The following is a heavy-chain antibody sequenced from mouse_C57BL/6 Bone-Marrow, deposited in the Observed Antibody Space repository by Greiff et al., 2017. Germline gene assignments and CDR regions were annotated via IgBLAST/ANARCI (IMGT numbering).Heavy chain of an antibody. Sequence: DVMLVESGGGLVKPGGSLKLSCAASGFTFSSYAMSWVRQTPEKRLEWVATISDGGSYTYYPDNVTGRFTISRDNAKNNLYLQMSHLKSEDTAMYYCARATVVPFDYWGQGTTLTVSS. CDR1: GFTFSSYA. V-gene: IGHV5-4*03. CDR2: ISDGGSYT. D-gene: IGHD1-1*01. CDR3: ARATVVPFDY. J-gene: IGHJ2*01.